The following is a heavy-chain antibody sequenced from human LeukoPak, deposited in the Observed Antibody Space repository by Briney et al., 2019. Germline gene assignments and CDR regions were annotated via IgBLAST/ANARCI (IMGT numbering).Heavy chain of an antibody. D-gene: IGHD5-18*01. CDR3: AREVFGQVDTAMDYYFDY. Sequence: ASVKVSCKASGYTFTCYYMHWVRQAPGQGLEWMGWINPNSGGTNYAQKFQGRVTMTRDTSISTAYMELSRLRSDDTAVYYCAREVFGQVDTAMDYYFDYWGQGTLVTVSS. CDR1: GYTFTCYY. CDR2: INPNSGGT. V-gene: IGHV1-2*02. J-gene: IGHJ4*02.